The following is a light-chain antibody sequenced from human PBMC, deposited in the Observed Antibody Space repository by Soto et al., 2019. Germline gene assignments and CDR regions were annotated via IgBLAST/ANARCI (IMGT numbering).Light chain of an antibody. CDR2: ANN. CDR3: QSYDNSLSGHVV. J-gene: IGLJ2*01. Sequence: QSVLTQPPSVSGAPGQRVTISCTGSSSNIGAGYDVHWYQQLPGTAPKLLIYANNNRPSGVPDRFSGSKSGTSASLAITGLQAEDEADYYCQSYDNSLSGHVVFGGGTKLTVL. CDR1: SSNIGAGYD. V-gene: IGLV1-40*01.